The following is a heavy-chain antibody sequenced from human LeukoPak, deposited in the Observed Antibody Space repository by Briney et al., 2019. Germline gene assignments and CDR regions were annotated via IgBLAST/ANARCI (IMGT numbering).Heavy chain of an antibody. J-gene: IGHJ4*02. CDR1: GFTVSSNY. D-gene: IGHD2-2*01. CDR3: VRDLRYCTSTSCYDPCFDY. CDR2: LNSDGSST. V-gene: IGHV3-74*01. Sequence: GGSLRLSCAASGFTVSSNYMNWVRQAPGKGLEWVSRLNSDGSSTGYADSVKGRFTISRDNAKNTLYLQMNSLRAEDTAVYYCVRDLRYCTSTSCYDPCFDYWGQGTLVTVSS.